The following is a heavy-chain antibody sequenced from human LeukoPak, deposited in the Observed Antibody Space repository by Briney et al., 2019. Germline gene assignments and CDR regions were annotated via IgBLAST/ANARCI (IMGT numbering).Heavy chain of an antibody. D-gene: IGHD6-6*01. V-gene: IGHV1-8*01. CDR3: ARIAFRYSSSSELIDY. Sequence: ASVKVSCKASGYSFTSYDINWVRQATGQGLEWMGWMNPNSGNAGYRQKFQGRISMTRNTSISTAYMELRSLRSDDTAVYYCARIAFRYSSSSELIDYWGQGTLVTVSS. J-gene: IGHJ4*02. CDR1: GYSFTSYD. CDR2: MNPNSGNA.